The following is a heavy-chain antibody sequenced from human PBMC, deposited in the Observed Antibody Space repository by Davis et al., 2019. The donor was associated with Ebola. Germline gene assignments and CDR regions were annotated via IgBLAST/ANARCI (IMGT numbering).Heavy chain of an antibody. CDR3: ARDSNYRFDF. D-gene: IGHD4-11*01. Sequence: PGGSLRLSCAASGFIFNSYWMSWVRQAPGKGLEWVANIKHDGSETYYVDSVKGRFTISRDNAKNSLYLQMNSLRAEDTAVYYCARDSNYRFDFWGQGTLVTVSS. V-gene: IGHV3-7*03. CDR2: IKHDGSET. CDR1: GFIFNSYW. J-gene: IGHJ4*02.